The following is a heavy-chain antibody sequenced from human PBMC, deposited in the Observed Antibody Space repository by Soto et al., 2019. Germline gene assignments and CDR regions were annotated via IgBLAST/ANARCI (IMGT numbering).Heavy chain of an antibody. CDR3: SILEGA. J-gene: IGHJ5*02. D-gene: IGHD2-21*01. CDR2: SRNKAKSYST. V-gene: IGHV3-72*01. Sequence: EVQLVESGGGLVQPGGSLTLSCAVSGLTFGDHYREWVRQAPGKGLEWVARSRNKAKSYSTEFAASVKGRFTISRDESKNSLNLQINSLMTEDTAVYYCSILEGAWGQGTLVTVSS. CDR1: GLTFGDHY.